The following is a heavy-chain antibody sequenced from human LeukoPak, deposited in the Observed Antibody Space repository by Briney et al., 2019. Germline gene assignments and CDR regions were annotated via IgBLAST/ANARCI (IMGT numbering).Heavy chain of an antibody. D-gene: IGHD2-2*01. J-gene: IGHJ2*01. CDR2: IYTSGST. Sequence: SETLSLTCTVSGGSISSGSYYWSWIRQPAGKGLEWIGRIYTSGSTNYNPSLKSRLTIPVDTSKNQFSLTLSSVTAADTAVYYCARAPDWYFDLWGRGTLVTVSS. V-gene: IGHV4-61*02. CDR1: GGSISSGSYY. CDR3: ARAPDWYFDL.